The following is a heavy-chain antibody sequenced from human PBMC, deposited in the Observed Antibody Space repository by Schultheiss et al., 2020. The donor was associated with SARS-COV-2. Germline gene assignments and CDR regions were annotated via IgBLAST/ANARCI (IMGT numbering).Heavy chain of an antibody. J-gene: IGHJ4*02. CDR3: ARDYSNYFDY. CDR2: ISWNSGSI. D-gene: IGHD4-11*01. CDR1: GFTFDDYA. Sequence: GGSLRLSCAASGFTFDDYAMHWVRQAPGKGLEWVSGISWNSGSIGYADSVKGRFTISRDNAKNSLYLQMNSLRAEDTAVYYCARDYSNYFDYWGQGTLVTVSS. V-gene: IGHV3-9*01.